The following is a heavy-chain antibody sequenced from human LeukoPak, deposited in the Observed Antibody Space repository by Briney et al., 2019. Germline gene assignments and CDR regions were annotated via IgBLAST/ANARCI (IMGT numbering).Heavy chain of an antibody. CDR2: MNPNSGNT. V-gene: IGHV1-8*01. CDR1: GYTFTSYD. J-gene: IGHJ6*02. Sequence: EASVKVSCTASGYTFTSYDINWVRQATGQGLEWMGWMNPNSGNTGYAQKFQGRVTMTRNTSISTAYMELSSLRSEDTAVYYCARGEGYCSGGSCYSFFYYGMDVWGQGTTVTVSS. CDR3: ARGEGYCSGGSCYSFFYYGMDV. D-gene: IGHD2-15*01.